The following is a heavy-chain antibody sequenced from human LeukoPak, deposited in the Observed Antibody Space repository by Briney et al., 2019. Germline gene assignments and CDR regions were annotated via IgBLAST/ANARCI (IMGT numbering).Heavy chain of an antibody. CDR3: AREGCSSTSCYLYH. J-gene: IGHJ4*02. Sequence: KPSETLSLTCAVSGYSISSGYYWGWIRQPPGKGLEWIGSIYHSGSTYYNPSLKSRVTISVDTSKNQFSLKLSSVTAADTAVYYCAREGCSSTSCYLYHWGQGTLVTVSS. CDR2: IYHSGST. CDR1: GYSISSGYY. D-gene: IGHD2-2*01. V-gene: IGHV4-38-2*02.